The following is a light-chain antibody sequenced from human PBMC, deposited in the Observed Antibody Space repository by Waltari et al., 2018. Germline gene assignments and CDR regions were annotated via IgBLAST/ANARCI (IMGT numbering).Light chain of an antibody. Sequence: TVVTQEPSLSVSPGGTVTLTCGLTSGSVLQTSYPRWCQHTPGQSPSTLSYATCTRSYGVTNHFTGSIVGNKAALTITGAQADDECVYHCLLCMDDGSWVFGGGTKLTVL. CDR3: LLCMDDGSWV. V-gene: IGLV8-61*01. CDR1: SGSVLQTSY. CDR2: ATC. J-gene: IGLJ3*02.